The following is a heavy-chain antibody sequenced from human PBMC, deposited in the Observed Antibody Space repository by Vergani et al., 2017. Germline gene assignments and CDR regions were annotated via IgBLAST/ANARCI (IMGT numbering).Heavy chain of an antibody. Sequence: EVQLVQSGAEMKKPGDSLKISCKASGFTFPYSWIGWVRQMPGKGLEGMGTIDCGDSETRGRRSLEGQVTISADKSTATVFLQLRSLKTSDTGVYFCARQGREVFPYRGFDTWGQGTPVIVSS. D-gene: IGHD1-26*01. CDR3: ARQGREVFPYRGFDT. CDR1: GFTFPYSW. V-gene: IGHV5-51*01. J-gene: IGHJ5*02. CDR2: IDCGDSET.